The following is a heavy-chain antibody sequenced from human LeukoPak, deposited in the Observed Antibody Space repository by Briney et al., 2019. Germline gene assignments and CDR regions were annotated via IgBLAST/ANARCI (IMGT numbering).Heavy chain of an antibody. J-gene: IGHJ4*02. Sequence: GGSLRLSCAASGFTVSGNYMSWVRQTPGKGLEWVSVIYTGSTTYYADSVKGRFTISRDNSKNTLYLQMNSLRAEDTAVYYCARGLDSSGGGYYFDYWGQGTLVTVSS. CDR3: ARGLDSSGGGYYFDY. CDR1: GFTVSGNY. CDR2: IYTGSTT. D-gene: IGHD3-10*01. V-gene: IGHV3-53*01.